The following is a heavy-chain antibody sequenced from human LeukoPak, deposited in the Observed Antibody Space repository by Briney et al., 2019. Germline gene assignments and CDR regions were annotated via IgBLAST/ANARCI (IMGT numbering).Heavy chain of an antibody. Sequence: AGGSLRLSCAASGFTFSSYAMSWVRQAPRKGLQWVSAISGSGGSTYYADSVKGRFTISRDNSKNTLYLQMNSLRAEDTAVYYCAKVLELYYYDSSGPVLFDYWGQGTLVTVSS. D-gene: IGHD3-22*01. CDR2: ISGSGGST. CDR1: GFTFSSYA. CDR3: AKVLELYYYDSSGPVLFDY. V-gene: IGHV3-23*01. J-gene: IGHJ4*02.